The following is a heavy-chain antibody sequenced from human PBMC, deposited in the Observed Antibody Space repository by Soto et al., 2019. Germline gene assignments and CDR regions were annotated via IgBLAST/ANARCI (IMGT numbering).Heavy chain of an antibody. J-gene: IGHJ3*02. V-gene: IGHV3-30*18. CDR3: AKGDFSGGSCYFSVFDS. CDR2: ISYDGTNN. CDR1: GFTFSSYG. D-gene: IGHD2-15*01. Sequence: GGSLRLSCAASGFTFSSYGMHWVRQAPGKGLEWVAVISYDGTNNYYTESVKGRFTISRDNSKNTLFLQMNSLRAEDTAVYFCAKGDFSGGSCYFSVFDSWAQGTMVTVSS.